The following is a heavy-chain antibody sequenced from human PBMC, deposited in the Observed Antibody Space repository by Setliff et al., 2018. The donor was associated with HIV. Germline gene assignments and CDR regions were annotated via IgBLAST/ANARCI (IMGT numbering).Heavy chain of an antibody. J-gene: IGHJ4*02. CDR3: ARLIHPCLLYFDF. CDR1: GVSISAHY. V-gene: IGHV4-4*09. Sequence: SETLSLTCFVSGVSISAHYWGWIRQPPGKGLEWIGYIYSSGPTQYNPTVESRVTMSLNTSRDQFSLNLRSVTAADTAVYFCARLIHPCLLYFDFWGLGTLVTVSS. CDR2: IYSSGPT. D-gene: IGHD3-16*01.